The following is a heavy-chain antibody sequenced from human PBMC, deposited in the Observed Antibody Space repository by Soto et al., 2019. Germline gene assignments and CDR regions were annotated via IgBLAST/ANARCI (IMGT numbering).Heavy chain of an antibody. CDR1: GFTFSNYG. CDR3: ARDVRMTAVTTTLNYFDY. D-gene: IGHD4-17*01. Sequence: GGSLRLSCTASGFTFSNYGMNWVRQAPGKGLGWVSYISSSSSNIYYADSVKGRFTISRDNARNSLYLQMNSLRAEDTAVYYCARDVRMTAVTTTLNYFDYWGQGTLVTVSS. J-gene: IGHJ4*02. V-gene: IGHV3-48*01. CDR2: ISSSSSNI.